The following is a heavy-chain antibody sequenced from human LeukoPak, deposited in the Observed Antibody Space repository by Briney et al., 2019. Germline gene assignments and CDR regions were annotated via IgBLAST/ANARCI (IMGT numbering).Heavy chain of an antibody. Sequence: KASETLSLTCTVSGASASSGSYYWSWIRQPPGKGLEWIGYIYYSGSTNYNPPLKSRVTISVDTSKNQFSLKLSSVTAADTAVYYCARGSRGYSYGWGQGTLVTVSS. V-gene: IGHV4-61*01. CDR2: IYYSGST. CDR3: ARGSRGYSYG. D-gene: IGHD5-18*01. J-gene: IGHJ4*02. CDR1: GASASSGSYY.